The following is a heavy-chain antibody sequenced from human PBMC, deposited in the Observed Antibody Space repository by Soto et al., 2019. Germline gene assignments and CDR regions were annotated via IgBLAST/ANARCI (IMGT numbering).Heavy chain of an antibody. CDR3: ARGAVCTNGVCPRRAPLSFDI. Sequence: EVQLVESGGGLVQPGGSLRLSCAASGFTFSSYWMHWVRQAPGKGLVWVSRINSDGSSTSYADSVKGRFTISRDNAKNTLYLQMNSLRAEDTAVYYCARGAVCTNGVCPRRAPLSFDIWGQGTMVTVSS. CDR2: INSDGSST. J-gene: IGHJ3*02. CDR1: GFTFSSYW. V-gene: IGHV3-74*01. D-gene: IGHD2-8*01.